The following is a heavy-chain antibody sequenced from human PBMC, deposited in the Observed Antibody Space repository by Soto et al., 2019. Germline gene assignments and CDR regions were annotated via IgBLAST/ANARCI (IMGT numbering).Heavy chain of an antibody. D-gene: IGHD2-21*02. J-gene: IGHJ6*02. CDR3: ARDRENFVVVTAIRGIAGYGMDV. Sequence: QVQLVESGGALVKPGGSLRLSCAASGFSFSDYSLSWIRQAPGKGLEWISYITTGASTVYYADSVKGRFTLSRDNSKNSLYLHMSSLRAEDTAVYYCARDRENFVVVTAIRGIAGYGMDVWGQGTTVTVS. V-gene: IGHV3-11*01. CDR2: ITTGASTV. CDR1: GFSFSDYS.